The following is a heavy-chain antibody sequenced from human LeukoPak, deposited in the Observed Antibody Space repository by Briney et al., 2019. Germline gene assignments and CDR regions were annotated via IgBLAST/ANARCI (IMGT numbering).Heavy chain of an antibody. V-gene: IGHV3-30*02. J-gene: IGHJ4*02. CDR1: GFTFSSYG. D-gene: IGHD6-6*01. Sequence: GGSLRLSCAASGFTFSSYGMHWVRQAPGKGLEWVAFIRYDGSNKYYADSVKGRFTISRDNSKNTLYLQMNSLRAEDTAVYYCAKDRMAAQYFHYWGQGTLVTVSS. CDR2: IRYDGSNK. CDR3: AKDRMAAQYFHY.